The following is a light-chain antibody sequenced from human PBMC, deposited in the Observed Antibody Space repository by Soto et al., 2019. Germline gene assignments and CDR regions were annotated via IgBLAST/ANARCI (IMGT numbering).Light chain of an antibody. CDR1: QSVSKY. CDR2: KAS. V-gene: IGKV1-5*03. J-gene: IGKJ4*01. CDR3: QQYNSVSLLT. Sequence: DIQLTQSPSSLSASVGDRVTITCRTSQSVSKYVSWYQQKPGKAPKLLIYKASSLESGVPSRFSGSGSGTEFTLTISSLQPDDFATYYCQQYNSVSLLTFGGGTKVDIK.